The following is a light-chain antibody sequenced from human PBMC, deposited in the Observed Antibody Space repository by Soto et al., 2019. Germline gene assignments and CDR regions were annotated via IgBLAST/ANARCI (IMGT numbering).Light chain of an antibody. CDR1: QSVFYSPNNKNY. CDR3: QQYSSTPIT. J-gene: IGKJ4*01. CDR2: WAS. V-gene: IGKV4-1*01. Sequence: DNVMTQSPDSLAVSLGERATINCKSSQSVFYSPNNKNYLAWYQQKPGQPPKLRIYWASTRESGVPERFSGSGSGTDFTLTISSLQAEDVAVYYCQQYSSTPITFGGGTKVEIK.